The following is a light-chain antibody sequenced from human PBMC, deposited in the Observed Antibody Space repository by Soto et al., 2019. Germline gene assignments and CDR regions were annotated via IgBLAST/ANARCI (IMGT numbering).Light chain of an antibody. CDR1: SSDVGGYNY. J-gene: IGLJ2*01. CDR2: EVS. CDR3: SSYAGSPVV. V-gene: IGLV2-8*01. Sequence: QSALTQPPSASGSPGQSVTIFCTGTSSDVGGYNYVSWYQQHPGKAPKLMIYEVSKRPSGVPDRFSGSKSGNTASLTVSGLQAEDEADYYCSSYAGSPVVFGGGTKLTVL.